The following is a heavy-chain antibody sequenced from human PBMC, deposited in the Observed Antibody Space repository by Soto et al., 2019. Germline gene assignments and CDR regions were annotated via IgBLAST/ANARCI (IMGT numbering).Heavy chain of an antibody. Sequence: GASVKVSCKASGYTFNGYYMHWVRQDPGQRLEWMGWINAGNGNTKYSQKFQGRVTITRDTSASTAYMELSSLRSEDTAVYYCALFKRGDCSSTSCHSDAFDIRGQGTMVTVSS. J-gene: IGHJ3*02. CDR2: INAGNGNT. V-gene: IGHV1-3*01. CDR3: ALFKRGDCSSTSCHSDAFDI. CDR1: GYTFNGYY. D-gene: IGHD2-2*01.